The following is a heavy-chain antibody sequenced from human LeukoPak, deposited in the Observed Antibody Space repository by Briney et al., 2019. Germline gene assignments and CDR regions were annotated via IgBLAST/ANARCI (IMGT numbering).Heavy chain of an antibody. J-gene: IGHJ3*02. V-gene: IGHV1-69*04. CDR3: ATARITGTSWAFDI. D-gene: IGHD1/OR15-1a*01. CDR1: GGTFSSYA. CDR2: IISILGIA. Sequence: SVKVSCKASGGTFSSYAISWVRQAPGQGLEWMGRIISILGIANYAQKFQGRVTITADKSTSTAYMELSSLRSEDTAVYYCATARITGTSWAFDIWGQGTMVTVSS.